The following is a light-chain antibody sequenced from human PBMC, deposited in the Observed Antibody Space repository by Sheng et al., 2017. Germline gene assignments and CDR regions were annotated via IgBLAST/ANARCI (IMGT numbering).Light chain of an antibody. CDR3: QQSYSNTPLT. V-gene: IGKV1-39*01. CDR2: AAS. J-gene: IGKJ4*01. Sequence: DIQMTQSPSSLSASVGDRVTITCRASQSISNFLNWYQQKPGSAPKVLIYAASTLQSGVPSRFSGSGSGTDFTLTISSLQPEDFATYYCQQSYSNTPLTFGGGTKVEI. CDR1: QSISNF.